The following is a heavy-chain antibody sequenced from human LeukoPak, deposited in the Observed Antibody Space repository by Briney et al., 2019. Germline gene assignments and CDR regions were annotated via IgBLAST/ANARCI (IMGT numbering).Heavy chain of an antibody. V-gene: IGHV1-24*01. Sequence: ASVKVSCKVSGYTLTELSMHWVRQAPGKGLEWMGGFDPEDGETIYAQKFQGRVTMTEDTSTDTAYMELSSLRSEDTAVYYCATGPPSQGWGMIAVPGAFDYWGQGTLVTVSS. D-gene: IGHD3-22*01. CDR1: GYTLTELS. CDR2: FDPEDGET. CDR3: ATGPPSQGWGMIAVPGAFDY. J-gene: IGHJ4*02.